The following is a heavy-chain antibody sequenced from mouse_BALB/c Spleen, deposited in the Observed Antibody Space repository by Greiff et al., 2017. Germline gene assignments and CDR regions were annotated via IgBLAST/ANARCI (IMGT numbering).Heavy chain of an antibody. CDR1: GFTFSSYT. V-gene: IGHV5-9*03. Sequence: EVMLVESGGGLVKPGGSLKLSCAASGFTFSSYTMSWVRQTPEKRLEWVATISSGGGNTYYPDSVKGRFTISRDNAKNNLYLQMSSLRSEDTALYYCARLGDYGPFAYWGQGTLVTVSA. CDR3: ARLGDYGPFAY. D-gene: IGHD2-4*01. CDR2: ISSGGGNT. J-gene: IGHJ3*01.